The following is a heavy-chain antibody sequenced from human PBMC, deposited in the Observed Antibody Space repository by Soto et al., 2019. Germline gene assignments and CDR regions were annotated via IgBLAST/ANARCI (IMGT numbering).Heavy chain of an antibody. CDR2: IYYSGST. V-gene: IGHV4-39*01. J-gene: IGHJ4*02. CDR1: GGSISSSSYY. Sequence: PSETLSLTCTVSGGSISSSSYYWGWIRQPPGKGLEWIGSIYYSGSTYYNPSLKSRVTISVDTSKNQFSLKLSSVTAADTVFYSCAGGRRNSSICYSDYWGQGTLDPVSS. CDR3: AGGRRNSSICYSDY. D-gene: IGHD6-13*01.